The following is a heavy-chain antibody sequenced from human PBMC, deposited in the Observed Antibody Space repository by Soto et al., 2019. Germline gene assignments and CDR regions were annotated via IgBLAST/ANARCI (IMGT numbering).Heavy chain of an antibody. Sequence: QVQLVQSGAEVKKPGSSVKVSCKASGGTFSSYAISWVRQAPGQGLEWMGGIIPIFGTANYAQKFQGRVTITADESPSKAYMELSSLRSEDTAVYYCASQLERRRNWFDPWGQGTLVTVSS. V-gene: IGHV1-69*01. D-gene: IGHD1-1*01. CDR1: GGTFSSYA. CDR3: ASQLERRRNWFDP. J-gene: IGHJ5*02. CDR2: IIPIFGTA.